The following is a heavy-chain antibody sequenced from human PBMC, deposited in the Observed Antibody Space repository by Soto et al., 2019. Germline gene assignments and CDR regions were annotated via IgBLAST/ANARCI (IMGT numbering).Heavy chain of an antibody. Sequence: PSETLSLTCTVSGGSISSYYWSWIRQPPGKGLEWIGYIYYSGSTNYNPSLKSRVTISVDTSKNQFSLKLSSVTAADTAVYYCARMPDYYGSGSYYNPAWWFDPWGQGTLVTVSS. J-gene: IGHJ5*02. V-gene: IGHV4-59*01. CDR1: GGSISSYY. CDR3: ARMPDYYGSGSYYNPAWWFDP. CDR2: IYYSGST. D-gene: IGHD3-10*01.